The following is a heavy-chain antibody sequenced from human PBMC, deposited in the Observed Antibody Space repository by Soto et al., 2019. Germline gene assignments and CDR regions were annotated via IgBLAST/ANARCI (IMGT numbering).Heavy chain of an antibody. CDR2: ISAYNGNT. J-gene: IGHJ4*02. CDR1: GYTFTGYY. CDR3: ARVRRSSGYYYGY. D-gene: IGHD3-22*01. V-gene: IGHV1-18*04. Sequence: GASVKVSCKASGYTFTGYYMHWVRQAPGQGLEWMGWISAYNGNTNYAQKLQGRVTMTRDTSTSTVYMELSSLRSEDTAVYYCARVRRSSGYYYGYWGQGTPVTVSS.